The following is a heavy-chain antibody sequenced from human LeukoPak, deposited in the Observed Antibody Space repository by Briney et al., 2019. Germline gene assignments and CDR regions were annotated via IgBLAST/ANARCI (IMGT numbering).Heavy chain of an antibody. D-gene: IGHD1-26*01. J-gene: IGHJ5*02. CDR2: ISGSGGST. CDR1: GFTVSSNY. CDR3: AKDRDPSIVGATDPNWFDP. Sequence: GGSLRLSCAASGFTVSSNYMSWVRQAPGKGLEWVSAISGSGGSTYCADSVKGRFTISRDNSKNTLYLQMNSLRAEDTAVYYCAKDRDPSIVGATDPNWFDPWGQGTLVTVSS. V-gene: IGHV3-23*01.